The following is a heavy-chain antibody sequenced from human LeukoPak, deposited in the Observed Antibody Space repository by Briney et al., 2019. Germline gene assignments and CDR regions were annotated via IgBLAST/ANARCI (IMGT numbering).Heavy chain of an antibody. CDR3: ARVLRLWYYYYGMDV. CDR2: IYYTGST. D-gene: IGHD2-21*01. V-gene: IGHV4-30-4*01. J-gene: IGHJ6*02. Sequence: SQTLSLTCTVSGGSISSGDYYWTWIRQPPGKGLEWNGYIYYTGSTYYNPSLKSRVTISVDTSKNQFSLKLSSVTAADTAVYYCARVLRLWYYYYGMDVWGQGTTVTVSS. CDR1: GGSISSGDYY.